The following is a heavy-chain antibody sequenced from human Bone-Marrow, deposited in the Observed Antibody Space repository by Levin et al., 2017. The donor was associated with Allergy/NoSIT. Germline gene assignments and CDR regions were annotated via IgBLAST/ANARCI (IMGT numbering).Heavy chain of an antibody. CDR2: IKEDGSEE. CDR1: GFSFSTYW. J-gene: IGHJ4*02. CDR3: VRDHSSSWYFDF. Sequence: PGGSLRLSCAASGFSFSTYWMSWVRQAPGKGLEWLAHIKEDGSEEYYVDSVKGRFTISRDNAKKSVYLQVDSLRVEDTAVYFCVRDHSSSWYFDFWGQGIQVTVSS. D-gene: IGHD6-13*01. V-gene: IGHV3-7*01.